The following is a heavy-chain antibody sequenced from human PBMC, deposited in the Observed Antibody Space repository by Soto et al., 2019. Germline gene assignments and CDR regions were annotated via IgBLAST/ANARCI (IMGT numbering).Heavy chain of an antibody. Sequence: QIQLVQSGTEVKKPGASVKVSCKASGYTFINYGLTWVRQAPGQGLEWVGWIRPYNGETEYAQKFQGRVILTTDTSTTTAYMELRSLRSDDTAFYYCARDGATVGLGDPWGQGTLVTVSS. CDR2: IRPYNGET. CDR3: ARDGATVGLGDP. J-gene: IGHJ5*02. CDR1: GYTFINYG. D-gene: IGHD3-16*01. V-gene: IGHV1-18*01.